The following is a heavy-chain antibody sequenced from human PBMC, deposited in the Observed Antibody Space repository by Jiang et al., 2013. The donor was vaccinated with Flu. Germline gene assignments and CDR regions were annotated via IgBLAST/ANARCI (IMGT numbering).Heavy chain of an antibody. CDR3: AELVTAMTTWFDP. V-gene: IGHV7-4-1*02. Sequence: YAMNWVRQAPGQGLEWMGWINTNTGNPTYAQGFTGRFVFSLDTSVSTAYLQISSLKAEDTAVYYCAELVTAMTTWFDPWGQGTLVTVSS. CDR1: YA. J-gene: IGHJ5*02. D-gene: IGHD4-23*01. CDR2: INTNTGNP.